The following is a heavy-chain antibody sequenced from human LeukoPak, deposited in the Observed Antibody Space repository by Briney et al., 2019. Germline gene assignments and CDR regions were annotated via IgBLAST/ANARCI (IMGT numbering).Heavy chain of an antibody. D-gene: IGHD3-10*01. Sequence: GASVKVSCKASGYTFTAYYIHWVRQAPGQGLEWMGWINPDSGDTNYAQKFQGGVTMTRDTSISTAYMELSRLRSDDTAVYYCAYGSGSPYYFDYWGQGTLVTVSS. V-gene: IGHV1-2*02. CDR1: GYTFTAYY. J-gene: IGHJ4*02. CDR2: INPDSGDT. CDR3: AYGSGSPYYFDY.